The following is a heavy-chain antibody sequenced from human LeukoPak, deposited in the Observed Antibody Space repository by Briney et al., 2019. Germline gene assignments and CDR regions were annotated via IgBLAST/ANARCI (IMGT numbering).Heavy chain of an antibody. CDR1: GVSFSGYY. J-gene: IGHJ4*02. D-gene: IGHD3-16*01. Sequence: SETLSLTCAVYGVSFSGYYWSWVRQPPGKGLEWVGEINHSGSTNYNPSLKSRLPISVDTSNTQFSLKLSSVTAADTAVYYCARHNKGGGEWPGFCDYWGQGTLVTVSS. CDR2: INHSGST. CDR3: ARHNKGGGEWPGFCDY. V-gene: IGHV4-34*01.